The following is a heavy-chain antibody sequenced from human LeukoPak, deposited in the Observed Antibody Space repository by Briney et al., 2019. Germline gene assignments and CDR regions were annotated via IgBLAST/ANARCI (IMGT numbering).Heavy chain of an antibody. D-gene: IGHD3-9*01. CDR3: ANGPQYNILTGFYKVRSHLDY. CDR2: IRYDGSNK. J-gene: IGHJ4*02. V-gene: IGHV3-30*02. CDR1: GFIFSNYG. Sequence: GGSLRLSCAASGFIFSNYGMHWVRQAPGKGLEWVAFIRYDGSNKYYADSVKGRFTISRDNSKNMLHLQMNSLRAEDTAVYYCANGPQYNILTGFYKVRSHLDYWGQGTLVTVSS.